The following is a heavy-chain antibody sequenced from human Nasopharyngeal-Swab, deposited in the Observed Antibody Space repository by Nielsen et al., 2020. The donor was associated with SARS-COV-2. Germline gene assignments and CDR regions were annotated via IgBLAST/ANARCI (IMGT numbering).Heavy chain of an antibody. CDR2: IIPILGIA. J-gene: IGHJ4*02. CDR1: GGTFSSYA. CDR3: ASYYGSGSPPGYFDY. Sequence: SVKVSCKASGGTFSSYAISWVRQAPGQGLEWMGGIIPILGIANYAQKFQGRATITADKSTSTAYMELSSLRSEDTAVYYCASYYGSGSPPGYFDYWGQGTLVTVSS. D-gene: IGHD3-10*01. V-gene: IGHV1-69*10.